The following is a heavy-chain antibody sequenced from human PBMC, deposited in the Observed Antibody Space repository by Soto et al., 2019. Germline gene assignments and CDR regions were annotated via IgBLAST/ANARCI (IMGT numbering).Heavy chain of an antibody. Sequence: EVQLVESGGGSVQPGGSLRLSCAASGFTFSSSWMSWVRQAPGKGLEWVASIKSDGSETYYVDSVKGRFTISRDNAKNSMYLQMDSLRGEDTALYYCVNNALVRGVVGTPEDYWGQGTLVTVS. CDR2: IKSDGSET. J-gene: IGHJ4*02. CDR3: VNNALVRGVVGTPEDY. V-gene: IGHV3-7*01. D-gene: IGHD3-10*01. CDR1: GFTFSSSW.